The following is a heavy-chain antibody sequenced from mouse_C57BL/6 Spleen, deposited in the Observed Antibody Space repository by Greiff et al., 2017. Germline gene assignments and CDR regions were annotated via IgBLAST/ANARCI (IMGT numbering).Heavy chain of an antibody. V-gene: IGHV5-17*01. CDR3: ATELGPYYFDY. CDR2: ISSGSSTI. Sequence: VQLQQSGGGLVKPGGSLKLSCAASGFTFSDYGMHWVRQAPEKGLEWVAYISSGSSTIYYADTVKGRFTISRDNAKNTLFLQMTSLRSEDTAMYCCATELGPYYFDYWGQGTTLTVSS. D-gene: IGHD4-1*01. CDR1: GFTFSDYG. J-gene: IGHJ2*01.